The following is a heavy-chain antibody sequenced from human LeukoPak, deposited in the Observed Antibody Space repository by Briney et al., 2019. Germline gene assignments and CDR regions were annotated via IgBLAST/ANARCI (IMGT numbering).Heavy chain of an antibody. CDR3: ARRLSLRFDAFAV. CDR2: ILYDGNNK. V-gene: IGHV3-30-3*01. Sequence: PGRSLRLSCAASGFTFSNYAMHWVRQAPGRGLEWVAVILYDGNNKYYADSVKGRFTISRANSKKTMYVQMNSLRTADTAVYYCARRLSLRFDAFAVWGPGTVVTVSS. D-gene: IGHD2-21*02. J-gene: IGHJ3*01. CDR1: GFTFSNYA.